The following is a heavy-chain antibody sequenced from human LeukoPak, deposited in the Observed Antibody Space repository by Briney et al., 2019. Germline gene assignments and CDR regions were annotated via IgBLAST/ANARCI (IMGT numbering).Heavy chain of an antibody. Sequence: GGSLRLSCAASGFTFSSYSMNWVRQAPGKGLEWVSSISSSSSYIYYADSVKGRFTISRDNAKNSLYLQMNSLRAEDTAVYYCARATMVRGVNPFYYYYYGMAVWGQGTTVTVSS. V-gene: IGHV3-21*01. J-gene: IGHJ6*02. D-gene: IGHD3-10*01. CDR1: GFTFSSYS. CDR3: ARATMVRGVNPFYYYYYGMAV. CDR2: ISSSSSYI.